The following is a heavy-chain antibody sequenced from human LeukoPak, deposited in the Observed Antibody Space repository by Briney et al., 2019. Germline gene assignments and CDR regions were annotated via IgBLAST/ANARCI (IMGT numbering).Heavy chain of an antibody. CDR1: GFTFSGSA. CDR2: IRSKANSYAT. CDR3: STTVVTPMDY. V-gene: IGHV3-73*01. J-gene: IGHJ4*02. D-gene: IGHD4-23*01. Sequence: GGSLRLSCAASGFTFSGSAMHWVRQASGKGLGWVGRIRSKANSYATAYAASVKGRFTISRDDSKNTAYLQMNSLKTEDTAVYYCSTTVVTPMDYWGQGTLVTVSS.